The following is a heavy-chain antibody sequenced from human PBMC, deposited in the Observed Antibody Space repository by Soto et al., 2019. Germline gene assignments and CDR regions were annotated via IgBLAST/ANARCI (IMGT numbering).Heavy chain of an antibody. CDR1: GDSVSSNSAA. D-gene: IGHD3-3*01. CDR2: TYYRSKWYN. J-gene: IGHJ6*02. Sequence: KQSQTLSLTCAISGDSVSSNSAAWNWIRQSPSRGLEWLGRTYYRSKWYNDYAVSVKSRITINPDTSKNQFSLQLNSVTPEDTAVYYCASSGVYYDFWSGSRYYYYGMDVWGQGTTVTVSS. CDR3: ASSGVYYDFWSGSRYYYYGMDV. V-gene: IGHV6-1*01.